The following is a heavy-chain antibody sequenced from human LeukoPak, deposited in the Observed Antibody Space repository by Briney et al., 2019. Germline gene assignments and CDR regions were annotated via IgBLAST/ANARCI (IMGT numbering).Heavy chain of an antibody. Sequence: GGSLRLSCAASGFTFSSSAMNWVRQVPRKGLEWVSASGTAGDTYYADSVKGRFTIPRDDSKNTLYLQMTSLRAEDTAVYYCAKKTPGTYPFDYWGQGTLVTVSP. CDR2: SGTAGDT. D-gene: IGHD6-13*01. CDR1: GFTFSSSA. J-gene: IGHJ4*02. V-gene: IGHV3-23*01. CDR3: AKKTPGTYPFDY.